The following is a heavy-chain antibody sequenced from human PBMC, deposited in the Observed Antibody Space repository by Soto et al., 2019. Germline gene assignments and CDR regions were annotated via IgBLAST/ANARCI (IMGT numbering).Heavy chain of an antibody. Sequence: QVKLVQSGAGVKKPGASVKVSCEASGYTFTSHDIAWVRQAPGQGLEWMGWVSAYNGNTNYAPKFQGRVTMTTDTSTSTAFMALRSLRSADTAMYYCARLTTPGWFEPWGQGTLITVSS. CDR3: ARLTTPGWFEP. V-gene: IGHV1-18*04. D-gene: IGHD1-1*01. CDR2: VSAYNGNT. CDR1: GYTFTSHD. J-gene: IGHJ5*02.